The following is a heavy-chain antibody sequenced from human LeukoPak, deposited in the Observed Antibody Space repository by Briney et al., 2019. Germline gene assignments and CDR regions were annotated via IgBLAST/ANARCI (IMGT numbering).Heavy chain of an antibody. CDR3: ARDARRGVELKAFDI. J-gene: IGHJ3*02. CDR2: IIPIFGTA. D-gene: IGHD1-7*01. V-gene: IGHV1-69*05. Sequence: SVKVSCKASGGTFSSYAICWVRQAPGQGLEWMGGIIPIFGTANYAQKFQGRVTMTRNTSISTAYMELSSLRSEDTAVYYCARDARRGVELKAFDIWGQGTMVTVSS. CDR1: GGTFSSYA.